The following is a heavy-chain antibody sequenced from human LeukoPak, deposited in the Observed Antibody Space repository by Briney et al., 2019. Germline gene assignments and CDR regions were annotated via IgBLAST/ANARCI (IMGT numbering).Heavy chain of an antibody. CDR2: ISWNSGSI. Sequence: GRSLRLSCAASGFTFDDYAMHWVRQAPGKGLEWVSGISWNSGSIGYADSVKGRFTISRDNAKNSLYLQMNSLRAEDTALYYCAKDTEPAITGTPFDYWAREPWSPSPQ. D-gene: IGHD1/OR15-1a*01. J-gene: IGHJ4*02. CDR1: GFTFDDYA. CDR3: AKDTEPAITGTPFDY. V-gene: IGHV3-9*01.